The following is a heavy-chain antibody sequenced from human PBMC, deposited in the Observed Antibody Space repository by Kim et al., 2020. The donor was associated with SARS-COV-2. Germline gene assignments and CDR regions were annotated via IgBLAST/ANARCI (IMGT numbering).Heavy chain of an antibody. J-gene: IGHJ4*02. D-gene: IGHD3-3*01. V-gene: IGHV4-31*03. CDR2: VYYSGST. CDR3: ARADSTIFGVVNHFDY. CDR1: GGSISSGGYC. Sequence: SETLSLTCTVSGGSISSGGYCWSWIRQHPGKGLEWIGYVYYSGSTYYNPSLKSRVTISVDTCKNQFSLKLSSLAAADTAVYYCARADSTIFGVVNHFDYWGQGTLVTVSS.